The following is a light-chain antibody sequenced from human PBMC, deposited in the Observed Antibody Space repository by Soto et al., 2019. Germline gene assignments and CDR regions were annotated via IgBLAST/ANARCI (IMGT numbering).Light chain of an antibody. CDR1: QSVSSSY. CDR3: QQYGSSLDT. CDR2: GAS. J-gene: IGKJ2*01. Sequence: EIVLTQSPGTLSLSPGERATLSCRASQSVSSSYLAWYQQKPGQAPSLLIYGASSRATGIPDSFSGGGWGTYFTTTISRVQDDYVVVYYCQQYGSSLDTFGQGTKLEIK. V-gene: IGKV3-20*01.